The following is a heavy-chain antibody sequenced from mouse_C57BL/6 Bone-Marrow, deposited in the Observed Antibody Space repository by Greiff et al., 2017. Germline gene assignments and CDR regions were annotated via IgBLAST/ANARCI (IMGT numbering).Heavy chain of an antibody. D-gene: IGHD2-3*01. CDR2: IDPSDSYT. CDR3: ARDGYYVWFAY. V-gene: IGHV1-69*01. Sequence: QVQLQQSGAELVMPGASVKLSCKASGYTFTSYWMHWVKQRPGQGLEWIGEIDPSDSYTNYNQKFKGKSTLTVDKSSSTAYMQLSSLTSEDSAVYYCARDGYYVWFAYWGQGTLVTVSA. CDR1: GYTFTSYW. J-gene: IGHJ3*01.